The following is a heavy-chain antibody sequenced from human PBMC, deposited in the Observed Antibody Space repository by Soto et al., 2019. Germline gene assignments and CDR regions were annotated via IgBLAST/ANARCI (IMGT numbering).Heavy chain of an antibody. Sequence: QVQLQESGPGLVKPSQTLSLTCTVSGGSISSGGYYWSWIRQHPGKGLEWIGYIYYSGSTYYNPSLKSRVTISVDTSKNQYSLKLSSVTAADTAVYYCAREGDYGGNSAGQGYWGQGTLVTVSS. V-gene: IGHV4-31*03. CDR2: IYYSGST. CDR3: AREGDYGGNSAGQGY. J-gene: IGHJ4*02. D-gene: IGHD4-17*01. CDR1: GGSISSGGYY.